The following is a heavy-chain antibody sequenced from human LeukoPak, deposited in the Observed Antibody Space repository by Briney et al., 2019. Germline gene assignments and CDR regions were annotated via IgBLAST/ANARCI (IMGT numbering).Heavy chain of an antibody. V-gene: IGHV1-18*01. CDR1: GYTFTDYE. Sequence: ASVKVSCKASGYTFTDYEITWVRQAPGQGLERMGYISGYNGNTNYAQKLQDRVTMTTETSTSTAYMELRSLRSDDTAVYYCARVRGQPRWYYDSSGNHAFDIWGQGTLVTVSS. J-gene: IGHJ3*02. D-gene: IGHD3-22*01. CDR3: ARVRGQPRWYYDSSGNHAFDI. CDR2: ISGYNGNT.